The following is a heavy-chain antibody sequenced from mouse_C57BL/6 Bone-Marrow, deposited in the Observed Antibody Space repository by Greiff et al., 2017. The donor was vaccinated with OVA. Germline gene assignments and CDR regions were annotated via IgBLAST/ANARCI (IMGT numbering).Heavy chain of an antibody. J-gene: IGHJ1*03. D-gene: IGHD1-1*01. CDR1: GYTFTDYN. CDR2: INPNNGGT. Sequence: DVQLQESGPELVKPGASVKIPCKASGYTFTDYNMDWVKQSHGKSLEWIGDINPNNGGTIYNQKFKGKATLTVDKSSSTAYMELRSLTSEDTAVYYCARPYYGSSYGYFDVWGTGTTVTVSS. CDR3: ARPYYGSSYGYFDV. V-gene: IGHV1-18*01.